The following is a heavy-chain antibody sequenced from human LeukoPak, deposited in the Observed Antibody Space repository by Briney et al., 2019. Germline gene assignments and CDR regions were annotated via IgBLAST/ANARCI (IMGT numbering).Heavy chain of an antibody. D-gene: IGHD1-26*01. CDR1: GGSISSYC. Sequence: PSETLSLTCTVSGGSISSYCWSWVRQPAGKGLEWIGRIYTSGSTIYNPSLKSRVTMSVATSKNQSYWKLSSVTAAETTVYCCARDMWELLSYAFDIWGQGTMVTVSS. CDR2: IYTSGST. CDR3: ARDMWELLSYAFDI. V-gene: IGHV4-4*07. J-gene: IGHJ3*02.